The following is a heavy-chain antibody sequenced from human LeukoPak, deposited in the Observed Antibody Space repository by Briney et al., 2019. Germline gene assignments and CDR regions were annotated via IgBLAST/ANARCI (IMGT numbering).Heavy chain of an antibody. D-gene: IGHD2-21*01. J-gene: IGHJ3*01. V-gene: IGHV3-15*01. CDR2: IKSKSVGGPI. CDR3: TTVYSLWFLGS. CDR1: GFTFSNAW. Sequence: GGSLRLSCAGSGFTFSNAWMTWVRQAPGKGLEWVASIKSKSVGGPIDYAAPVKGRFTISREDSKDTLFLQMNSLKTEATAVYFCTTVYSLWFLGSWGQGTMVTVSS.